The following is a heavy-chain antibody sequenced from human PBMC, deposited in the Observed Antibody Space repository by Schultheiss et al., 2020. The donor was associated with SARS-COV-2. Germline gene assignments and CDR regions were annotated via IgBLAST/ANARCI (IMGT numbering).Heavy chain of an antibody. D-gene: IGHD6-13*01. CDR3: ARVCSSWTYYYYYYMDV. Sequence: SETLSLTCTVSGGSISIYSYYWGWIRQPPGKGLEWIGYIYYSGSTNYNPSLKSRVTISVDTSKNQFSLKLSSVTAADTAVYYCARVCSSWTYYYYYYMDVWGKGTTVTVSS. V-gene: IGHV4-61*01. CDR1: GGSISIYSYY. J-gene: IGHJ6*03. CDR2: IYYSGST.